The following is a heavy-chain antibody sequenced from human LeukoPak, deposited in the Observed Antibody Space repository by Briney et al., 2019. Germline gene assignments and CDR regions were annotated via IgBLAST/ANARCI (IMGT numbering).Heavy chain of an antibody. CDR2: ISGSGGST. J-gene: IGHJ4*02. Sequence: GGSLRLSCAASGFTLSSYSMSWVRQAPGKGLEWVSAISGSGGSTYYADSVKGRFTISRDNSKNTLYLQMNSLRAEDTAVYYCAKYSRAAVAGNGYSDYWGQGTLVTVSS. V-gene: IGHV3-23*01. CDR3: AKYSRAAVAGNGYSDY. D-gene: IGHD6-19*01. CDR1: GFTLSSYS.